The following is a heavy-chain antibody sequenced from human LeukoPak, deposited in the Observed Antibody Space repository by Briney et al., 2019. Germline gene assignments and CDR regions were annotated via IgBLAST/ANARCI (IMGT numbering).Heavy chain of an antibody. D-gene: IGHD6-13*01. CDR3: ARVPYSSSWYDAVPGWEFDP. V-gene: IGHV4-39*07. CDR2: IYYSGST. J-gene: IGHJ5*02. CDR1: GASISSSSYY. Sequence: SETLSLTCTVSGASISSSSYYWGWIRQPPGKGLEWIGSIYYSGSTYYNPSLKSRVTISVDTSKNQFSLKLSSVTAADTAVYYCARVPYSSSWYDAVPGWEFDPWGQGTLVTVSS.